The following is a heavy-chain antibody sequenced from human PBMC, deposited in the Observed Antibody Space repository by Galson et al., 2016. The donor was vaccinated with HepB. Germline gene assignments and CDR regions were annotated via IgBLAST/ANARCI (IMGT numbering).Heavy chain of an antibody. Sequence: SLRLSCAASGFTFSHYNMNWVRQAPGKGLEWVSCISSGRSDIEYADSVKGRFTISRDNAKNSLYLQMNSLRDEDTAVYYCAKEKGMATDRLYYYYYAMDVWGQGTTVTVSS. CDR1: GFTFSHYN. V-gene: IGHV3-21*01. D-gene: IGHD5-12*01. CDR3: AKEKGMATDRLYYYYYAMDV. J-gene: IGHJ6*02. CDR2: ISSGRSDI.